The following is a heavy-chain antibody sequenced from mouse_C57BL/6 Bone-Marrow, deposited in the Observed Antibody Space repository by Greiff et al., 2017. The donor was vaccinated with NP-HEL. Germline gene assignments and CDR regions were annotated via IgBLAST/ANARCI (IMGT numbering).Heavy chain of an antibody. CDR2: IDPSDSET. CDR3: ARWTTVVSMDY. Sequence: QVQLQQPGAELVRPGSPVKLSCKASGYTFTSYWMHWVKQRPIQGLEWIGNIDPSDSETHYNQKFKDKATLTVDKSSSTAYMQLSSLTSEDSAVYYCARWTTVVSMDYWGQGTSVTVSS. J-gene: IGHJ4*01. V-gene: IGHV1-52*01. CDR1: GYTFTSYW. D-gene: IGHD1-1*01.